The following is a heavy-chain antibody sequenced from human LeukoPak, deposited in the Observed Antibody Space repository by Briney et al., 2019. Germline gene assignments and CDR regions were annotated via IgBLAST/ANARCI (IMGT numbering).Heavy chain of an antibody. CDR2: ISAYNGNT. J-gene: IGHJ4*02. D-gene: IGHD2-2*01. Sequence: ASVKVSCKASGYTFTSYGISWVRQAPGQGLEWMGWISAYNGNTNYAQKLQGRVTMTTDTSTSTAYMELRSLRSDDTAVYYCARVRDCSSTSCYAFDYWGQGTLVTVSS. CDR1: GYTFTSYG. CDR3: ARVRDCSSTSCYAFDY. V-gene: IGHV1-18*01.